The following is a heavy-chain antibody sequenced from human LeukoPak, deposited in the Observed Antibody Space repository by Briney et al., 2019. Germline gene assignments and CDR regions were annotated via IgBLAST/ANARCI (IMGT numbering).Heavy chain of an antibody. J-gene: IGHJ5*02. V-gene: IGHV4-34*01. CDR1: GGSFSGYY. D-gene: IGHD6-13*01. CDR3: ARDPGQQLVSWFDP. CDR2: INHSGST. Sequence: SETLSLTCAVYGGSFSGYYWSWIRQPPGKGLEWIGEINHSGSTNYNPSLKSRVTISVDTSKNQFSLKLSSVTAADTAVYYCARDPGQQLVSWFDPWGQGTLVTVSS.